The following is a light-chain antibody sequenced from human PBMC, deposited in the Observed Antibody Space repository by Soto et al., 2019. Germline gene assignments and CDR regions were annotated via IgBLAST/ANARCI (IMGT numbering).Light chain of an antibody. CDR1: QSVSSSY. V-gene: IGKV3-20*01. CDR3: QQYGSSSYT. Sequence: DIVLTQSPGTLSLSPGERATLSCRASQSVSSSYLAWYQQNPGQAPRLLIYGASSRATGSPDRFSGSGSGTDFTLTISRLEPEDFAVYFCQQYGSSSYTFGQGTKLEIK. J-gene: IGKJ2*01. CDR2: GAS.